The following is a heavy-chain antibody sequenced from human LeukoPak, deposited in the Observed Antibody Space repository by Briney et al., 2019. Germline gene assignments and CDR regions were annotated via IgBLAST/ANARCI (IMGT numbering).Heavy chain of an antibody. Sequence: GTLRLSCAASGFTFSNYGMNWVRQAPGKGLEWVSSVSGNGGNTYYADSVKGRFTISRDDSKNTLYLQMNSLKTEDTAVYYCYYYDSSGLVWFDPWGQGTLVTVSS. J-gene: IGHJ5*02. CDR1: GFTFSNYG. CDR2: VSGNGGNT. D-gene: IGHD3-22*01. CDR3: YYYDSSGLVWFDP. V-gene: IGHV3-23*01.